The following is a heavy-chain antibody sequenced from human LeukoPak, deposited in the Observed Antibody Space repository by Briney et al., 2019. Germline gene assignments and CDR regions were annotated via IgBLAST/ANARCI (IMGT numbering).Heavy chain of an antibody. CDR2: ISYDGSNK. Sequence: GRSLRLSCAASGFTFSSYGMHWVRQAPGEGLEWVAVISYDGSNKYYADSVKGRFTISRDNSKNTLYLQMNSLRAEDTAVYYCAKIPVAGYFDYWGQGTLVTVSS. D-gene: IGHD6-19*01. CDR1: GFTFSSYG. CDR3: AKIPVAGYFDY. J-gene: IGHJ4*02. V-gene: IGHV3-30*18.